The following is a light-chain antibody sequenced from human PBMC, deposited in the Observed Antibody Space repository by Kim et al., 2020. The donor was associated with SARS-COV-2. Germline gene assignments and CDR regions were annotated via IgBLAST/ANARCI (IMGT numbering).Light chain of an antibody. V-gene: IGLV3-1*01. CDR1: KLVDKY. CDR3: QAWDSSTVV. J-gene: IGLJ2*01. CDR2: QDN. Sequence: SVSPGQTASITCSGDKLVDKYACWYQQKPGQSPVLVIYQDNKRPSGIPGRFSGSNSGNTATLTISGTQAMDEANYYCQAWDSSTVVFGGGTQLTVL.